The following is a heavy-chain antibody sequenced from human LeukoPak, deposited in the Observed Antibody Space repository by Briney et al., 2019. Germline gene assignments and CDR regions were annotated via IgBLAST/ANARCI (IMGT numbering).Heavy chain of an antibody. CDR3: ARGQDAFKTGY. Sequence: SQTLSLTCTVSGGSLTIGHYYWTWIRQHPGKGLEWIGYIHPSGITDYNPSLQSRVTMSLDTSQNQFSLKLTSVTAADTAIYYCARGQDAFKTGYWGQGTLVTVSS. V-gene: IGHV4-31*03. J-gene: IGHJ4*02. CDR2: IHPSGIT. D-gene: IGHD5-24*01. CDR1: GGSLTIGHYY.